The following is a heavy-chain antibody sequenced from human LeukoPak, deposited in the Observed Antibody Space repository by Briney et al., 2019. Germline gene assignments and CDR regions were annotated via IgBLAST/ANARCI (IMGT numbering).Heavy chain of an antibody. CDR1: GFTFSSNA. CDR2: ISGSGGST. Sequence: GGSLRLSCAASGFTFSSNAMSWVRQAPGKGLEWVSAISGSGGSTYYADSVKGRFTISRENAKNSLYLQMNSLRAEDTAVYYCARVHSGSYGKGAFDYWGQGTLVTVSS. V-gene: IGHV3-23*01. D-gene: IGHD1-26*01. J-gene: IGHJ4*02. CDR3: ARVHSGSYGKGAFDY.